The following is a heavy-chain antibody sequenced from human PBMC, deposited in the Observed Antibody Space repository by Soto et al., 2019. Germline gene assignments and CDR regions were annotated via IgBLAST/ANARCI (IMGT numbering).Heavy chain of an antibody. J-gene: IGHJ5*02. CDR3: AKGPAAIKSWFDP. D-gene: IGHD2-2*02. CDR2: ISASGYAT. V-gene: IGHV3-23*01. CDR1: GFTFSDYT. Sequence: LRLSCAASGFTFSDYTMNWVRQAPGKGLEWVSSISASGYATYYAESVKGRFTISRDNSKSTLDLQMNSLRVEDTAVYYCAKGPAAIKSWFDPWGQGTQVTVSS.